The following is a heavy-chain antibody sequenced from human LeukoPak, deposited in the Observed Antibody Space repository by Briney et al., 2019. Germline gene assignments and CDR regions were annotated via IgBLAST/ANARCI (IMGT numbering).Heavy chain of an antibody. J-gene: IGHJ4*02. CDR2: ISGTGGST. D-gene: IGHD2-15*01. Sequence: QPGGSLRLSCAASGFTFSSYAMSWVRQAPGKGLEWVSAISGTGGSTYYADSVKGRFTISRDNSKNTLYLQMNSLRAEDTAVYYCAKDPTQYCSGGSCYLDYWGQGTLVTVSS. CDR3: AKDPTQYCSGGSCYLDY. CDR1: GFTFSSYA. V-gene: IGHV3-23*01.